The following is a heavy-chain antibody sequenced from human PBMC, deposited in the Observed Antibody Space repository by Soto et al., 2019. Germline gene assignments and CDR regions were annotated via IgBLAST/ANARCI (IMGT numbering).Heavy chain of an antibody. Sequence: GGSLRLSCAASGFTFSSYEMNWVRQAPGKGLGWVSYISSSGSTIYYADSVKGRFTISRDNAKNSLYLQMNSLRAEDTAVYYCARDSSSATIFGVVIIPTYYYGMDVWGQGTTVTVSS. CDR2: ISSSGSTI. V-gene: IGHV3-48*03. D-gene: IGHD3-3*01. J-gene: IGHJ6*02. CDR3: ARDSSSATIFGVVIIPTYYYGMDV. CDR1: GFTFSSYE.